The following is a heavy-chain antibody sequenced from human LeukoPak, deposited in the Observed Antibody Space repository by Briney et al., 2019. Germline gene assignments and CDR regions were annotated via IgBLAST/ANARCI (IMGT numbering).Heavy chain of an antibody. CDR1: GGTFSSYA. CDR3: ARRHVPTTVVTPTPDASDI. V-gene: IGHV1-69*13. CDR2: IIPIFGTA. J-gene: IGHJ3*02. D-gene: IGHD4-23*01. Sequence: GASVKVSCKASGGTFSSYAISWVRQAPGQGLEWMGGIIPIFGTANYAQKFQGRVTITADESTSTAYMELSSLRSEDTAVYYCARRHVPTTVVTPTPDASDIWGQGTMVTVSS.